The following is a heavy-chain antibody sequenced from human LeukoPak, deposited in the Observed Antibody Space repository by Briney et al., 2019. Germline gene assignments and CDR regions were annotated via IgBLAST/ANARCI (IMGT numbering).Heavy chain of an antibody. J-gene: IGHJ3*02. D-gene: IGHD2-15*01. CDR2: IYYSGST. V-gene: IGHV4-39*07. CDR3: ARDLGYGDAFDS. Sequence: SETLSLTCTVSGGSISSSSYYWGWLRQPPGKGLEWIGYIYYSGSTNYNPSLKSRVTISVDTSKNQFSLKLSSVTAADTAVYYCARDLGYGDAFDSWGQGTVVTVSS. CDR1: GGSISSSSYY.